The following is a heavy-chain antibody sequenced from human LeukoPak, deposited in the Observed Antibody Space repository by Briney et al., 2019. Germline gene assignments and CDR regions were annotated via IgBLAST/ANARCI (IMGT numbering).Heavy chain of an antibody. CDR3: ARAEWELTGGAFDI. Sequence: SSETLSLTCTVSGGSISSYYWSWIRQPPGKGLEWIGYIYYSGSTNYNPSLKSRVTISVDTSKNQFSLKLSSVTAADTAVYYCARAEWELTGGAFDIWGQGTMVTVSS. J-gene: IGHJ3*02. CDR1: GGSISSYY. V-gene: IGHV4-59*01. D-gene: IGHD1-26*01. CDR2: IYYSGST.